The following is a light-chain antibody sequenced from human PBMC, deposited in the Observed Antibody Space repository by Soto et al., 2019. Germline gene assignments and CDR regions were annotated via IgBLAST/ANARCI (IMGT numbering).Light chain of an antibody. CDR1: SSDVGASDF. Sequence: QSVLTQPASVSESPGQSITISCTGTSSDVGASDFVSWYQQHPGKAPELIIYEISNRPSGVSSRFSGSKSGNTASLTISGLQAEDESDYHCSSYTTSHTLVFGGGTKVTVL. J-gene: IGLJ2*01. CDR2: EIS. CDR3: SSYTTSHTLV. V-gene: IGLV2-14*01.